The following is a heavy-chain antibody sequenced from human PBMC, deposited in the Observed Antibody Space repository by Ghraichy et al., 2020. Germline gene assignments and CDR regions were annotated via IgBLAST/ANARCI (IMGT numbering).Heavy chain of an antibody. J-gene: IGHJ2*01. V-gene: IGHV3-23*01. CDR3: AKVCLEQWLVIFWYFDL. CDR1: GFTFSSYA. D-gene: IGHD6-19*01. Sequence: GGSLRLSCAASGFTFSSYAMSWVRQAPGKGLEWVSAISGSGGSTYYADSVKGRFTISRDNSKNTLYLQMNSLRAEDTAVYYCAKVCLEQWLVIFWYFDLWVRGTLVTVAS. CDR2: ISGSGGST.